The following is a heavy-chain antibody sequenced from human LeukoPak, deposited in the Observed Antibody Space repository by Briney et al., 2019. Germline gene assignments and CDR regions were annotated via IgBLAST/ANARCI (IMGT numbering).Heavy chain of an antibody. J-gene: IGHJ6*02. D-gene: IGHD2/OR15-2a*01. CDR1: GFTFSSYA. CDR3: AKPRASCSIPICYYGMDV. Sequence: PGGSLRLSCAASGFTFSSYAMHWVRQAPGKGLEWVAVISYDGSNKYYADSVKGRFTISRDNSKNTLYLQMNSLRAEDTAVYYCAKPRASCSIPICYYGMDVWGQGTTVTVSS. V-gene: IGHV3-30-3*02. CDR2: ISYDGSNK.